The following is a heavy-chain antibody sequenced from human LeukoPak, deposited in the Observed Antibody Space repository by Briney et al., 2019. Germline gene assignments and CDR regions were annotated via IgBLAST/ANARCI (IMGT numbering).Heavy chain of an antibody. V-gene: IGHV3-23*01. CDR2: ISERGGRT. CDR1: GITLSNYG. Sequence: GGSVRLSCVVSGITLSNYGMSWVRQAPGKGLEWVAGISERGGRTNYADSVKGRFIISRDTSKNTVYLQMNSLRVEDTAVYFCAKRGIVIRAVIIIGFHKEAYYFDYWGQGILVTVSS. D-gene: IGHD3-10*01. J-gene: IGHJ4*02. CDR3: AKRGIVIRAVIIIGFHKEAYYFDY.